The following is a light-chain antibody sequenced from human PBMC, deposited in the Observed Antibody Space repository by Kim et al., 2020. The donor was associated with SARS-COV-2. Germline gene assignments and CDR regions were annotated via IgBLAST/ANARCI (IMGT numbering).Light chain of an antibody. CDR1: QSLLYSSNNRNY. CDR2: WAS. CDR3: QQYYSTLT. J-gene: IGKJ4*01. Sequence: RATLHCKSSQSLLYSSNNRNYLAWYQQKPGQPPKLLIYWASTRESGVPDRFGGSGSGTDFTLTISSLQAEDVAIYYCQQYYSTLTFGGGTKVDIK. V-gene: IGKV4-1*01.